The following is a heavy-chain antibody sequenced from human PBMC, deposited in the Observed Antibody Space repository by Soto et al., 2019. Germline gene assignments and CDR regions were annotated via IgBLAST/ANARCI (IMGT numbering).Heavy chain of an antibody. CDR3: ARRDAYNLDY. V-gene: IGHV5-51*01. Sequence: GESLKISCKGSGYRLTSQWIGWVRQVPGKGLEWMGIIYPGDSDTRYSPSFQGQVTISADKSISTAYLQWSSLKASDTAIYYCARRDAYNLDYWGQGTLVTVSS. D-gene: IGHD1-1*01. CDR2: IYPGDSDT. CDR1: GYRLTSQW. J-gene: IGHJ4*02.